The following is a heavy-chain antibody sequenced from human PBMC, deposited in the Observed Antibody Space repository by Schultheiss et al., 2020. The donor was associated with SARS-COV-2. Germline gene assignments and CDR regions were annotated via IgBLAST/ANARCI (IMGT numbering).Heavy chain of an antibody. CDR1: GGSISSGGYY. CDR2: ISYSGST. J-gene: IGHJ4*02. V-gene: IGHV4-31*03. D-gene: IGHD2-15*01. Sequence: SETLSLTCSVSGGSISSGGYYWGWIRQHPGKGLEWIGYISYSGSTYYNPSLKSRVTISVDTVDTSKNQFSLKLSSVTAADTAVYYCVRDLRSGWVVAPEKWGQGTLVTVSS. CDR3: VRDLRSGWVVAPEK.